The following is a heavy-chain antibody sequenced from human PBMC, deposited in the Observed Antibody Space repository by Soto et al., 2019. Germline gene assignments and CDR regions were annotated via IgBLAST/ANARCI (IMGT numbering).Heavy chain of an antibody. Sequence: QVQLVESGGGLVKPGGSLRLSCAASGFTFSDYYMSWIRQAPGKGLEWISYISFTGSIIYYADSLKGRFTVSRDNAKNSLYLQTNSLRAEDTAVYYCARVIMATKHFDYWGQGTLVTVSS. J-gene: IGHJ4*02. D-gene: IGHD5-12*01. CDR3: ARVIMATKHFDY. CDR1: GFTFSDYY. CDR2: ISFTGSII. V-gene: IGHV3-11*01.